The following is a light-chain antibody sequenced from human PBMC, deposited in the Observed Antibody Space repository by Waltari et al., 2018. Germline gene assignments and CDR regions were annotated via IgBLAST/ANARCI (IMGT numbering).Light chain of an antibody. Sequence: QSALTQPASVSGSPGQSITISCSGTDSDVGAYDFVSWYQQHPGKAPHLIIYEVSNRTAGMSNRFSASKAGNTASLTISGLQAEDEADYYCSSYTTSSAPGVFGTGTRVTVL. V-gene: IGLV2-14*01. CDR2: EVS. CDR1: DSDVGAYDF. J-gene: IGLJ1*01. CDR3: SSYTTSSAPGV.